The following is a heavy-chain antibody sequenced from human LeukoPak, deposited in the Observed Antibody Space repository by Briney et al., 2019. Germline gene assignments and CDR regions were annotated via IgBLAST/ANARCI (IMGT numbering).Heavy chain of an antibody. CDR2: ISSSNDYI. CDR3: ASLSSWANWFDP. CDR1: GFTFSSFG. V-gene: IGHV3-21*01. D-gene: IGHD6-13*01. J-gene: IGHJ5*02. Sequence: GGSLRLSCAASGFTFSSFGMNWVRQAPGKGLEWVSYISSSNDYIYYTDSVKGRFTISRDNATNSLYLQMNSLRAEDTAVYYCASLSSWANWFDPWGQGTLVTVSS.